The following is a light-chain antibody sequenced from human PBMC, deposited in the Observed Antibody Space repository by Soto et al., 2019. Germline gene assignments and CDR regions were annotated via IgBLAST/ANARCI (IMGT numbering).Light chain of an antibody. Sequence: IVLTQSPATLSLSPGERPTLSCRTSQSVSSYLAWYQEKPGQAPRLRVYGAFNRAAGIPARFSGSGSGTDLTLTISSLETEDSAVYYCQQRNIRPPVTFGQGTRLEIK. CDR1: QSVSSY. J-gene: IGKJ5*01. CDR3: QQRNIRPPVT. V-gene: IGKV3-11*01. CDR2: GAF.